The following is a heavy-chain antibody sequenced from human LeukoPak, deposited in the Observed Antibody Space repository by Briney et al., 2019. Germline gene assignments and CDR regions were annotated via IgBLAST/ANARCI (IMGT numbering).Heavy chain of an antibody. CDR3: ALVGTTGTTDY. CDR2: INPSGGST. Sequence: GASVKVSCKASGYTFTSYYMHWVRQAPGQGLEWMGIINPSGGSTSYAQKFQGRVTMTRDTSTSTVYMELSSLRSEDTAVYYCALVGTTGTTDYWGQGTLVTVSS. D-gene: IGHD1-1*01. V-gene: IGHV1-46*01. J-gene: IGHJ4*02. CDR1: GYTFTSYY.